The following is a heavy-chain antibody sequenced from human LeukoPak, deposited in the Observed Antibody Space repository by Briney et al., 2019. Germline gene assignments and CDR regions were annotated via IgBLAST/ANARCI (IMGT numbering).Heavy chain of an antibody. CDR2: ISHDGSNK. D-gene: IGHD3-22*01. V-gene: IGHV3-30*03. J-gene: IGHJ3*02. CDR1: GFTFSNSI. CDR3: TREGYSSGHAGSFDI. Sequence: GGSLRLSCAASGFTFSNSIFHWVRQAPGKGLEWVALISHDGSNKRYADSVKGRFTISRDDSERTVYLDVDSLRTEDTAIFYCTREGYSSGHAGSFDIWGQGTMVTVSS.